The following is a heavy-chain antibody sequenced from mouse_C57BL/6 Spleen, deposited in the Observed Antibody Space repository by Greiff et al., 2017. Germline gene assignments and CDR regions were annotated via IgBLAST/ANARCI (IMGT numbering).Heavy chain of an antibody. V-gene: IGHV7-3*01. J-gene: IGHJ3*01. CDR2: IRNKANGYTT. Sequence: EVQVVESGGGLVQPGGSLSLSCAASGFTFTDYYMSWVRQPPGKALEWLGFIRNKANGYTTEYSASVKGRFTISRDNSQSILYLQMNALRAEDSATYYCARGSNYFAYWGQGTLVTVSA. CDR1: GFTFTDYY. D-gene: IGHD2-5*01. CDR3: ARGSNYFAY.